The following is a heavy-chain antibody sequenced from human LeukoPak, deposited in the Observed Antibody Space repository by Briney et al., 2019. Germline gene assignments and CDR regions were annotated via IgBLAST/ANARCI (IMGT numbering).Heavy chain of an antibody. CDR2: ISGYNGNP. CDR1: GYTFTNYG. V-gene: IGHV1-18*01. J-gene: IGHJ4*02. Sequence: ASVKVSCKTSGYTFTNYGISWVRQAPGQGREWMGWISGYNGNPRYAQKVQGRVTMTTDTSTKTAYMEVNSLRSDDTAIYYCARDPSLAVAGIRLFDYWGQGTLVIVSS. CDR3: ARDPSLAVAGIRLFDY. D-gene: IGHD6-19*01.